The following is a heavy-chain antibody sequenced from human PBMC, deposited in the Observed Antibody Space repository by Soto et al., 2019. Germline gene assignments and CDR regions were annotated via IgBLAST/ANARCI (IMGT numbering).Heavy chain of an antibody. V-gene: IGHV1-18*01. J-gene: IGHJ4*02. Sequence: ASVKVSCKASGYTFTIYGISWVLQAPGQGLEWMGWISAYNGNTNYAQKLQGRVTMTTDTSTSTAYMELRSLRSDDTAVYYCARESTMIVVVTHSFEFWGQGTLVTVAS. CDR1: GYTFTIYG. D-gene: IGHD3-22*01. CDR3: ARESTMIVVVTHSFEF. CDR2: ISAYNGNT.